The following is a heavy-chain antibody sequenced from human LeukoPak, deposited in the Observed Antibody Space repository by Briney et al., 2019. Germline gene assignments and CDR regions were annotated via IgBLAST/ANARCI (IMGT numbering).Heavy chain of an antibody. D-gene: IGHD3-10*01. CDR3: AKAYGSGTYSFDY. CDR2: IRSSGGGT. CDR1: GFTFSNYA. Sequence: PGGSLRLSCAASGFTFSNYAMTWVRQAPGKGLEWVSAIRSSGGGTYYADSVTGRFTISRANSKNTLFLQMNSPRAEDTAVYYCAKAYGSGTYSFDYWGQGTLVTVSS. V-gene: IGHV3-23*01. J-gene: IGHJ4*02.